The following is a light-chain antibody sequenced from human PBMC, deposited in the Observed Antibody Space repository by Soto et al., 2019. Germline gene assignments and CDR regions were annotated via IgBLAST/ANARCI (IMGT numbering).Light chain of an antibody. V-gene: IGLV1-40*01. CDR2: DNN. J-gene: IGLJ2*01. CDR1: SSNIGAGYD. Sequence: QAVVTQPPSVSGAPGQRVTISCTGSSSNIGAGYDVHWYQQLPGTAPKLLIYDNNNRPSGVPDRFSGSKSGISASLAVTGLQAEDEADYFCQSYDSSLSGSKVFGGGTKLTVL. CDR3: QSYDSSLSGSKV.